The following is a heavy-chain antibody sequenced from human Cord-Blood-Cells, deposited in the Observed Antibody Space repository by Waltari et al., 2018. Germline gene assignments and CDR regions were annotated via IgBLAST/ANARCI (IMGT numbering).Heavy chain of an antibody. CDR2: INHSGST. D-gene: IGHD4-4*01. CDR1: GGSFSGYY. CDR3: ARAYSTAPTPFDY. J-gene: IGHJ4*02. Sequence: QVQLQQWGAGLLKPSETLSLTCAAYGGSFSGYYCSWIRQPPGKGLEWIGEINHSGSTNYNPSLKSRVTISVDTSKNQFSLKLSSVTAADTAVYYCARAYSTAPTPFDYWGQGTLVTVSS. V-gene: IGHV4-34*01.